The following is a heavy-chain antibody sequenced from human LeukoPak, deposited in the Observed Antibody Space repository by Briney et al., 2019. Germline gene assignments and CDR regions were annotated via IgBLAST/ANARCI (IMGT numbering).Heavy chain of an antibody. D-gene: IGHD3-22*01. CDR2: ISSSGSAI. CDR1: GFTFSSYE. J-gene: IGHJ4*02. Sequence: GGSLRLSCAASGFTFSSYEMNWVRQAPGKGLEWVSFISSSGSAIHYADSVRGRFTISRDNAKNSLYLQMSRLRAEDTAVYYCAREKLSFFDSSGYFDYWGQGALVTVSS. V-gene: IGHV3-48*03. CDR3: AREKLSFFDSSGYFDY.